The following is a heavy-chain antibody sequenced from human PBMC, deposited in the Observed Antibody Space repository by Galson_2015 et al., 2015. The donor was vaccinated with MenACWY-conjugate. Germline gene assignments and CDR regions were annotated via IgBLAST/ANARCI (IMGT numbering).Heavy chain of an antibody. J-gene: IGHJ4*02. CDR3: GRVTWGSSKAFDY. Sequence: CAISGDSVSSKSAAWIWIRQSPSRGLEWLGRTYYGSKWYNDYAASVKGRIIINPDTSKNQFSLQLNSVTPEDTAVYYCGRVTWGSSKAFDYWGQGTPVTVSS. CDR2: TYYGSKWYN. CDR1: GDSVSSKSAA. V-gene: IGHV6-1*01. D-gene: IGHD6-13*01.